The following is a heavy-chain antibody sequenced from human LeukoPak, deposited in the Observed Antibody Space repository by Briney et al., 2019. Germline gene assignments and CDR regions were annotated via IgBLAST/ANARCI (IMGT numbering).Heavy chain of an antibody. J-gene: IGHJ3*02. V-gene: IGHV3-13*04. CDR2: IGTAGDT. D-gene: IGHD5-12*01. CDR3: ARGRGVSGYGGFDAFDI. CDR1: GFTFSSYD. Sequence: GGSLRLSCAASGFTFSSYDMHWVRQATGKGLEWVSAIGTAGDTYYPGSVKGRFTISRENAKNSLYLQMNSLRAGDTAVYYCARGRGVSGYGGFDAFDIWGQGTIVTVSS.